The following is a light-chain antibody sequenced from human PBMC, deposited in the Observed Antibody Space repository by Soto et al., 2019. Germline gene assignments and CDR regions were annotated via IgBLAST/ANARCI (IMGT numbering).Light chain of an antibody. CDR3: QQTYITPRT. V-gene: IGKV1-39*01. CDR1: QSITNY. CDR2: AAS. Sequence: DIQLTQSPSSLSASVGYRVTITCRASQSITNYLNWYQQKPGKAPQLLIYAASTLQRGVPSRFSGSGSGTEFTFTISRLQPEDFATYFCQQTYITPRTFGQGTKVEVK. J-gene: IGKJ1*01.